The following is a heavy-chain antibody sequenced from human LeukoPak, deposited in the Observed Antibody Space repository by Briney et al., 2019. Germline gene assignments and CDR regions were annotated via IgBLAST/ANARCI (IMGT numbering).Heavy chain of an antibody. CDR2: INTGNGNT. V-gene: IGHV1-3*04. CDR1: GYTFTSYA. D-gene: IGHD2-21*02. CDR3: ARNTETAIPLPYYFDY. Sequence: ASVKVSCKASGYTFTSYAMHWVRQAPGQRLECMGWINTGNGNTKYSQKFQGRVTITRDTSASTAYMDLSSLRSEDTTVYYCARNTETAIPLPYYFDYWGQGTLVTVSS. J-gene: IGHJ4*02.